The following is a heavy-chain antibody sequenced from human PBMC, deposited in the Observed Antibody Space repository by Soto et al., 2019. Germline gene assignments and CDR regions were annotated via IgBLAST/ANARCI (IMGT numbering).Heavy chain of an antibody. CDR2: ISAHNGNT. J-gene: IGHJ4*02. V-gene: IGHV1-18*01. CDR1: GYTFTSYG. D-gene: IGHD1-1*01. Sequence: QVHLVQSGAEVKKPGASVKVSCKASGYTFTSYGITWVRQAPGQGLEWMGWISAHNGNTDYAQKLQGRVIVTRDTSTSTAYMELRSMISDVTAVYYCARGRYGDYSGQGALVTVSS. CDR3: ARGRYGDY.